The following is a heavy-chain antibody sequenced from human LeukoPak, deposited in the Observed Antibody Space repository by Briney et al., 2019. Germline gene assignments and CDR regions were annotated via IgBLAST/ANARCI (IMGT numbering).Heavy chain of an antibody. J-gene: IGHJ4*02. CDR2: IKRKTDDGTT. V-gene: IGHV3-15*07. D-gene: IGHD1-1*01. Sequence: PGGSLRLSCAASGFSFSDTWMNWVRQAPGKGLEWLGLIKRKTDDGTTDYAAPEKGRFTISRDDSKNTLYLQMNSLKTEDTAVYYCTTQSGAWNFDYWGQGTLVTVSS. CDR3: TTQSGAWNFDY. CDR1: GFSFSDTW.